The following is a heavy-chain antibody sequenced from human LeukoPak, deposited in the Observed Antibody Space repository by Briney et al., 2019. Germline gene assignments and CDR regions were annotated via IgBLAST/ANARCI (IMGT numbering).Heavy chain of an antibody. D-gene: IGHD3-16*02. CDR1: GYTFTGYY. Sequence: ASVKVSCKASGYTFTGYYMHWVRQAPGQGLEWMGWINPNSGGTNYAQKFQGRVAMTTDTSISTPYMQLSSLRSDAPAVYYCARTLSYPNWFDPCGQGTLVTVSS. V-gene: IGHV1-2*02. CDR3: ARTLSYPNWFDP. CDR2: INPNSGGT. J-gene: IGHJ5*02.